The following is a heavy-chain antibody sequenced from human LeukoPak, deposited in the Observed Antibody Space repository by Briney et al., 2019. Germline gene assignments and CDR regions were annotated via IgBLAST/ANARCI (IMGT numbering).Heavy chain of an antibody. D-gene: IGHD3-22*01. CDR3: TTPRGLYDSSGYRPY. J-gene: IGHJ4*02. CDR2: IKSKTDGGTT. Sequence: KPGGSLRLSCAASGFTFSNAWMSWVRQAPGKGLEWVGRIKSKTDGGTTDYAAPVKGRFTISRDDSKNTLYLQMNSLKTEDTAVYYCTTPRGLYDSSGYRPYWGQGTLVTVSS. CDR1: GFTFSNAW. V-gene: IGHV3-15*01.